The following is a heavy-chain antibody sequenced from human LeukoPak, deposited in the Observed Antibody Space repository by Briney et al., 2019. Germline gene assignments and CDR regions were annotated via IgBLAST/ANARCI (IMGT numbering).Heavy chain of an antibody. CDR3: AKDSSYGDTAMVDGYFDY. J-gene: IGHJ4*02. V-gene: IGHV3-23*01. CDR2: ISGSGVST. Sequence: GGSLRLSCAASGFTFSSYAMSWVGQAPGKGLEWVSAISGSGVSTYYADSVEGRFTISRDNSKNTLYLQMNSLRVEDTAVYYCAKDSSYGDTAMVDGYFDYWGQGTLVTVSS. D-gene: IGHD5-18*01. CDR1: GFTFSSYA.